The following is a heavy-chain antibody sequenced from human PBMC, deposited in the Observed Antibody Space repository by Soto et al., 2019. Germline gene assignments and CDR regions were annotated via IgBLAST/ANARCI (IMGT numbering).Heavy chain of an antibody. CDR1: GDSVPSNSAA. CDR3: ARAPPPCWSSTSCYTRAWFDP. Sequence: SQTLSLTCVISGDSVPSNSAAWNWIRQSPSRGLEWLGRTYYRSKWYDDYAVSVKSRITINPDTSKNQFSLQLSSVTPEDTAVYYCARAPPPCWSSTSCYTRAWFDPWGQGTLVTVSS. D-gene: IGHD2-2*02. J-gene: IGHJ5*02. V-gene: IGHV6-1*01. CDR2: TYYRSKWYD.